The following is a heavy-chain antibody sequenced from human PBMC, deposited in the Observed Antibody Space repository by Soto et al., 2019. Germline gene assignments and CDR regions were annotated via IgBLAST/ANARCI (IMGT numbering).Heavy chain of an antibody. D-gene: IGHD2-21*02. J-gene: IGHJ4*02. Sequence: QVQLVEYGGGVVQPGKSLRLSCAVSGFTITSYAMHWVRQAPGKGLEWLGVISTYGKMQYYADSVRGRFTIPRDNFKNTLNLQMNNLSSEDTAVYYCATLPGGDPRDYWGQGVPVTVSS. CDR2: ISTYGKMQ. CDR1: GFTITSYA. V-gene: IGHV3-30*04. CDR3: ATLPGGDPRDY.